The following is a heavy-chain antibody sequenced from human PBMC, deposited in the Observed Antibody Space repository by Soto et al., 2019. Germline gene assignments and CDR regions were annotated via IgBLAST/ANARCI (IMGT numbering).Heavy chain of an antibody. V-gene: IGHV4-30-4*01. J-gene: IGHJ5*02. CDR2: IYYSGST. CDR1: GGSISSGDSH. D-gene: IGHD4-17*01. Sequence: TLSLTCTVSGGSISSGDSHWSWIRQSPGKGLEWIGYIYYSGSTYYNPSLESRVTISVDTSKDQFSLKLSSVTAADTAVYYCARETTVTTLGWFDPWGQGTLVTVSS. CDR3: ARETTVTTLGWFDP.